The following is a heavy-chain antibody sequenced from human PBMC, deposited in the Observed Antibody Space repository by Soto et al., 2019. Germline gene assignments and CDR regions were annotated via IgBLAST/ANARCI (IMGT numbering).Heavy chain of an antibody. J-gene: IGHJ5*02. Sequence: GASVKVSCKVSGGTFSSYTISWVRQAPGQGLEWMGRIIPILGIANYAQKFQGRVTITADKSTSTAYMELSSLRSEDTAVYYCARDRSSWYRDRAYWFDPWGQGTLVTVSS. CDR2: IIPILGIA. D-gene: IGHD6-13*01. V-gene: IGHV1-69*04. CDR3: ARDRSSWYRDRAYWFDP. CDR1: GGTFSSYT.